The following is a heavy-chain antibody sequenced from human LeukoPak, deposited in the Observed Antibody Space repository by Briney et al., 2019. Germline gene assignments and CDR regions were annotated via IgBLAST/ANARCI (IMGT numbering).Heavy chain of an antibody. CDR3: AKDGSSWYGAVYYFDY. D-gene: IGHD6-13*01. Sequence: PSETLSLTCTVSGGSISSYYWSWIRQPAGKGLEWIGRIYTSVSTNYNPSLKSRVTMSVDTSKNQFSLKLSSVTAADTAVYYCAKDGSSWYGAVYYFDYWGQGTLVTVSS. J-gene: IGHJ4*02. V-gene: IGHV4-4*07. CDR1: GGSISSYY. CDR2: IYTSVST.